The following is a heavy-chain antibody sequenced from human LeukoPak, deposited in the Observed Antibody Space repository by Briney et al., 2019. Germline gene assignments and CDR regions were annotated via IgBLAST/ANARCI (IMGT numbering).Heavy chain of an antibody. J-gene: IGHJ4*02. CDR2: IPGSGGST. Sequence: GGSLRLSCAASGFTFSDYTLTWVRQAPGKGLEWVSAIPGSGGSTYYADSVKGRFTISRDNSKNTLYLQMNNLRAEDTAVYYCAKERWVDILTGYYNYWGQGILLTVSS. CDR1: GFTFSDYT. V-gene: IGHV3-23*01. D-gene: IGHD3-9*01. CDR3: AKERWVDILTGYYNY.